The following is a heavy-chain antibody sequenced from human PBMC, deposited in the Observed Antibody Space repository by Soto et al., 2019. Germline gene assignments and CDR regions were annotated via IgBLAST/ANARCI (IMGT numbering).Heavy chain of an antibody. J-gene: IGHJ6*02. V-gene: IGHV3-23*01. CDR3: AKLKHKSYYYFMDV. CDR1: GFAFSSSW. Sequence: EGSRRRPCLASGFAFSSSWMSYIRQSPGQRLEWLSSITYTANTHYSDSAKGRFTISRDNSKNTLYLQMESLRAEDTAVYHCAKLKHKSYYYFMDVWGQGTRVTVSS. CDR2: ITYTANT.